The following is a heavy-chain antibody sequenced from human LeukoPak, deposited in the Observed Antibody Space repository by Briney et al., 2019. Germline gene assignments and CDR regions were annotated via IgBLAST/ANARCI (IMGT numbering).Heavy chain of an antibody. J-gene: IGHJ3*02. V-gene: IGHV1-2*02. CDR2: VNPNSGGT. CDR1: GYTFTGYY. Sequence: ASVKVSCKASGYTFTGYYMHWVRQAPGQGLEWMGWVNPNSGGTNYAQKFQGRVTMTRDTSISTVYMELSRLKSDDTAVYHCARDWLSLSDYGSEGNAFDIWGQGTMVTVSS. D-gene: IGHD3-10*01. CDR3: ARDWLSLSDYGSEGNAFDI.